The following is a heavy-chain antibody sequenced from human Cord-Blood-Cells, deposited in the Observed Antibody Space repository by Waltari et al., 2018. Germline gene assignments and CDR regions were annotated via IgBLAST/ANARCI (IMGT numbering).Heavy chain of an antibody. V-gene: IGHV4-39*01. J-gene: IGHJ4*02. D-gene: IGHD7-27*01. CDR2: IYYSGST. Sequence: QLQLQESGPGLVKPSETLSLTCTVSGGSISSSSYYWGWIRQPPGKGLEWIGSIYYSGSTYYNPSLKSRVTISVDTSKNQFSLKLSSVTAADTAVYYCARHEILLGSYYFDYWGQGTLVTVSS. CDR1: GGSISSSSYY. CDR3: ARHEILLGSYYFDY.